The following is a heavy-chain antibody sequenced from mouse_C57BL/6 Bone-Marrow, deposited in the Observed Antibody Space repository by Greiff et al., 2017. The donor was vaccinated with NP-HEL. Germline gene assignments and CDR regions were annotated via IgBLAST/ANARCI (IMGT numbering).Heavy chain of an antibody. CDR1: GYSFTGYF. D-gene: IGHD1-1*01. V-gene: IGHV1-20*01. CDR3: ARSPITTVVAPYAMDY. J-gene: IGHJ4*01. Sequence: EVQLQESGPELVKPGDSVKISCKASGYSFTGYFMNWVMQSHGKSLEWIGRINPYNGDTFYNQKFKGKATLTVDKSSSTAHMELRSLTSEDSAVYYCARSPITTVVAPYAMDYFGQGTSVTVSS. CDR2: INPYNGDT.